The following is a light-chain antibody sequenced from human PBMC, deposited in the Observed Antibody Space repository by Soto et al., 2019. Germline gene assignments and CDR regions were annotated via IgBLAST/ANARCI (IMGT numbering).Light chain of an antibody. CDR2: WAS. CDR3: QQYYSTPLT. J-gene: IGKJ4*01. Sequence: DIVMIQSPDSLAVSLGERATIHCKSSQSVLYSSNNKNYLAWYQQKPGQPPKLLIYWASTRESGVPDRFSGSGSGTDFTLTISSLQAEDVAVYYCQQYYSTPLTFGGGTKVDIK. CDR1: QSVLYSSNNKNY. V-gene: IGKV4-1*01.